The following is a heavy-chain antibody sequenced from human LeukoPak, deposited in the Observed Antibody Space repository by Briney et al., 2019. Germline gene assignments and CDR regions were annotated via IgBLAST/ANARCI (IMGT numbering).Heavy chain of an antibody. V-gene: IGHV1-18*01. CDR3: ARDHSGTVTTYYYYYMDV. CDR2: ISAYNGNT. Sequence: GTSVKVSCKASGYTFTSYGISWVRQAPGQGLEWMGWISAYNGNTNYAQKLQGRVTMTTDTSTSTAYMELRSPRSDDTAVYYCARDHSGTVTTYYYYYMDVWGKGTTVTISS. D-gene: IGHD1-14*01. CDR1: GYTFTSYG. J-gene: IGHJ6*03.